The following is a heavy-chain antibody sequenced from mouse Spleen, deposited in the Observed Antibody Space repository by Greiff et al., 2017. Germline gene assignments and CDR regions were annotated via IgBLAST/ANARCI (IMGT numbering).Heavy chain of an antibody. J-gene: IGHJ1*01. Sequence: VHVKQSGPELVKPGASVKIPCKASGYTFTDYNMDWVKQSHGKSLEWIGDINPNNGGTIYNQKFKGKATLTVDKSSSTAYMELRSLTSEDTAVYYCARTTTEYFDVWGAGTTVTVSS. CDR3: ARTTTEYFDV. CDR1: GYTFTDYN. D-gene: IGHD1-1*01. CDR2: INPNNGGT. V-gene: IGHV1-18*01.